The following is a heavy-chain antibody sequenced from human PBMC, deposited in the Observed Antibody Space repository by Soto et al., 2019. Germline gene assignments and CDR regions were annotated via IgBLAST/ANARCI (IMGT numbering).Heavy chain of an antibody. Sequence: EVQLLESGGGLVRPGGSLRLSCVGSGFTFDNFAMSWVRQAPGKGLEWVSTISSGGYIYYADSVKGRFTISRDNSKNTVFLQMSNLSPDDTAVYYCAKKNVVVLGDYGFLWGQGTLVTVSS. CDR3: AKKNVVVLGDYGFL. J-gene: IGHJ4*02. CDR1: GFTFDNFA. D-gene: IGHD2-21*01. V-gene: IGHV3-23*01. CDR2: ISSGGYI.